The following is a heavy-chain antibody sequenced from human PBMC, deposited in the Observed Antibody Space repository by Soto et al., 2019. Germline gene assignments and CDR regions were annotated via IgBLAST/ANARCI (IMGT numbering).Heavy chain of an antibody. V-gene: IGHV4-59*01. CDR1: GCSISSYY. J-gene: IGHJ3*02. CDR3: ARDRVDTAMVSAFDI. CDR2: IYYSGST. D-gene: IGHD5-18*01. Sequence: ETLSLTCTFSGCSISSYYGSLIRQPQGKGLEWIGYIYYSGSTNYNPSLKSRVTISADTSKNQFSLKLSSVTAADTAVYYCARDRVDTAMVSAFDIWGQGTMVTVSS.